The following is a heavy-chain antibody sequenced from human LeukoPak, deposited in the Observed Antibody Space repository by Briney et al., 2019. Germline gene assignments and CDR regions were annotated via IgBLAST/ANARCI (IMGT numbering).Heavy chain of an antibody. V-gene: IGHV3-23*01. J-gene: IGHJ4*02. Sequence: GGSLRLSCAASGFTFSSYAMSWVRQAPRKGLEWVSAISGSGGSTYYADSVKGRFTISRDNSKNTLYLQMNSLRAEDTAVYYCAKDQLRYYYDSSGYFDYWGQGTLVTVSS. CDR3: AKDQLRYYYDSSGYFDY. CDR1: GFTFSSYA. CDR2: ISGSGGST. D-gene: IGHD3-22*01.